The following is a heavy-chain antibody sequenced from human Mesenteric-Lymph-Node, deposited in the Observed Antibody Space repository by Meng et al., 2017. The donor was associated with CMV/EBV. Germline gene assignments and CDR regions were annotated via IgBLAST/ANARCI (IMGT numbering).Heavy chain of an antibody. Sequence: LTFSSYAMSWVRQAPGKGLEWVSVISGSGTTTYYADSVKGRFTISRDNSKNTVHLQMNSLRAEDTAVYYCVKGRTTVGSTAGNGMDVWGQGTTVTVSS. V-gene: IGHV3-23*01. J-gene: IGHJ6*02. D-gene: IGHD1-26*01. CDR1: LTFSSYA. CDR2: ISGSGTTT. CDR3: VKGRTTVGSTAGNGMDV.